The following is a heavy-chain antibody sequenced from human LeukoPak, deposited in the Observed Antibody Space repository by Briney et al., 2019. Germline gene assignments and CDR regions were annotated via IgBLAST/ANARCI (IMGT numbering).Heavy chain of an antibody. D-gene: IGHD6-19*01. J-gene: IGHJ4*02. CDR2: IRYDGSDK. CDR1: GFTFSRYG. CDR3: AKIRAVAGHFDY. V-gene: IGHV3-30*02. Sequence: GGSLRLSCAASGFTFSRYGMHWVRQAPGKGLEWVAFIRYDGSDKSYADSVKGRFTISRDNSKNTLYLQMNSLRAEDTAVYYCAKIRAVAGHFDYWGQGTLVTVSS.